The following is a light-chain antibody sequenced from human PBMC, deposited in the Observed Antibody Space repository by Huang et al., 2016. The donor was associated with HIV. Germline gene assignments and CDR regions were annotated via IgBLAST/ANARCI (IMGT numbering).Light chain of an antibody. Sequence: EIVLTQSPGPLSLSPGERATLSCRASQSISSSYLAWYHQQPGQAPRLVIYGASSRVSGIPDRFIGSGSGTDFTLTISRLEPEDFAVYYCQQYGSSPPTFGQGTKVEIK. CDR3: QQYGSSPPT. V-gene: IGKV3-20*01. CDR1: QSISSSY. J-gene: IGKJ1*01. CDR2: GAS.